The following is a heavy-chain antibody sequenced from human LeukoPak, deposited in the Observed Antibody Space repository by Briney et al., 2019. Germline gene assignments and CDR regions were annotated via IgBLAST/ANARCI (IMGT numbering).Heavy chain of an antibody. Sequence: GGSLRLSCVVSGFTFNRCWMNWVRQAPGKGLEWVAHINPDGRDTYYVDSVKGRFTISRNNAQNSMYLQMNSLRVEDTAVYYCTSWGDTTAEYFQRWGQGTLVTVSS. D-gene: IGHD2-21*02. J-gene: IGHJ1*01. V-gene: IGHV3-7*01. CDR3: TSWGDTTAEYFQR. CDR2: INPDGRDT. CDR1: GFTFNRCW.